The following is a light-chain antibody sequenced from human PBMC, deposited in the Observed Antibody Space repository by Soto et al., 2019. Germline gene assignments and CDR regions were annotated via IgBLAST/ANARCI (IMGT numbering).Light chain of an antibody. CDR1: QNIHSF. CDR2: DAS. Sequence: EIVLAQSPATVSLSPGESATLSCRASQNIHSFLAWYQQRPGQAPRLLIYDASFRATDIPARFNGSGSGTDFTLTITRLEPEDFAVYYCQQRLFWPLFTFGQGTRLEIK. J-gene: IGKJ2*01. CDR3: QQRLFWPLFT. V-gene: IGKV3-11*01.